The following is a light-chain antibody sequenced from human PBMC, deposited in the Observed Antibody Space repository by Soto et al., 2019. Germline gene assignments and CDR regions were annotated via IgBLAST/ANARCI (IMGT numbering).Light chain of an antibody. Sequence: QSALTQPASVSVSPGQSITISCTGTSSDVGGYNFVSWYQQHPGKAPKLMIYEVTDRPSGVSNRFSGSKSGSTASLTISGLQAEDEADYYCSSYTSRNTLAFGGGTKLTVL. CDR2: EVT. V-gene: IGLV2-14*01. J-gene: IGLJ2*01. CDR3: SSYTSRNTLA. CDR1: SSDVGGYNF.